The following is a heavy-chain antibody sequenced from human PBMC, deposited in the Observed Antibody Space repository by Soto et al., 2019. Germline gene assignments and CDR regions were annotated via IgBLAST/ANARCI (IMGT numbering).Heavy chain of an antibody. V-gene: IGHV1-18*01. J-gene: IGHJ4*02. CDR2: ITTDKGKT. Sequence: QGLEWMGWITTDKGKTTYAQKFQGRVTMTTDTSTSTAYMEMRSLRSDDTAVYYCPTRSPVFDYWGQGTLVIVFS. CDR3: PTRSPVFDY.